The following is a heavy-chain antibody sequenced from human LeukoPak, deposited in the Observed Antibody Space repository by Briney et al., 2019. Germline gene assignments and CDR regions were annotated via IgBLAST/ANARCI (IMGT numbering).Heavy chain of an antibody. Sequence: PSETLSLTCTVPGGSISSYYWNWIRQHPGKGLEWIGYIYYSGTTYYNPSLKSRVTISVDTSKNQFSLKLSSVTAADTAVYYCARDSSGYYFDYWGQGTLVTVSS. CDR2: IYYSGTT. CDR3: ARDSSGYYFDY. CDR1: GGSISSYY. V-gene: IGHV4-59*06. J-gene: IGHJ4*02. D-gene: IGHD3-22*01.